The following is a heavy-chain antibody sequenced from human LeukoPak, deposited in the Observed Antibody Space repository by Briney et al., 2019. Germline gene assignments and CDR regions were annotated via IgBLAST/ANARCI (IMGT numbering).Heavy chain of an antibody. CDR3: AKGSIAARRAIGEYFQH. D-gene: IGHD6-6*01. CDR1: GFTFSSYA. CDR2: ISYDGSNK. V-gene: IGHV3-30-3*01. J-gene: IGHJ1*01. Sequence: PGGSLRLSCAASGFTFSSYAMHWVRQAPGKGLEWVAVISYDGSNKYYADSVKGRFTISRDNSKNTLYLQMNSLRAEDTAVYYCAKGSIAARRAIGEYFQHWGQGTLVTVSS.